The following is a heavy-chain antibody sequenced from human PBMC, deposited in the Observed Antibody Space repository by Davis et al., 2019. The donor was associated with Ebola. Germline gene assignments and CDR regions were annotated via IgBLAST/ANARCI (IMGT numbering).Heavy chain of an antibody. CDR3: AKGLYCSSTTCHEGGWFGP. Sequence: PGGSLRLSCVASGFTFKNYVMTWVRQAPGKGLEWVSTVSGSGGSTYYAGSVKGRFTISRDNSNNTVYLQMHSLRAEDTAVYYCAKGLYCSSTTCHEGGWFGPWGQGTLVTVSP. CDR1: GFTFKNYV. V-gene: IGHV3-23*01. CDR2: VSGSGGST. J-gene: IGHJ5*02. D-gene: IGHD2-2*01.